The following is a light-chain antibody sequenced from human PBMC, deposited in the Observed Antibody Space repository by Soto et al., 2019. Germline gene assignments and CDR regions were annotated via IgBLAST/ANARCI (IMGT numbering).Light chain of an antibody. J-gene: IGKJ2*01. CDR3: QQYANSPFT. CDR1: QSVSSNY. CDR2: GAS. V-gene: IGKV3-20*01. Sequence: EIVLTQSPGTLPLSPGERATLSCRASQSVSSNYLVWYQQKPGQAPRPLIYGASSRATGIPDRFSGSGSGPDFTLTISRLEPEDFAVYYCQQYANSPFTFGQGTKLVIK.